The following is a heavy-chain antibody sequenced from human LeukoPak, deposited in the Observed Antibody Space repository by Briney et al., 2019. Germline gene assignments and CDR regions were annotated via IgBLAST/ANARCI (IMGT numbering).Heavy chain of an antibody. Sequence: PSETLSLTCTVSGGSISSYYWSWIRQPAGKGLEWIGYIYYSGSTNYNPSLKSRVTISVDTSKNQFSLKLSSVTAADTAVYYCARESSPYHTNWFDPWGQGTLVTVSS. CDR3: ARESSPYHTNWFDP. J-gene: IGHJ5*02. CDR1: GGSISSYY. CDR2: IYYSGST. V-gene: IGHV4-59*01.